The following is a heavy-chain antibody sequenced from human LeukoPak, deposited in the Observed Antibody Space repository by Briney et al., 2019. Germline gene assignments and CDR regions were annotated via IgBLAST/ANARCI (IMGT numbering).Heavy chain of an antibody. Sequence: SETLSLTCTVSGGSISSCYWLWIRQPPGKGLEWIGYIYYSGSTNYNPSLKSRVTISVDTSKNQFSLKLSSVTAADTAVYYCARAGPTVTYYYYYYIDVWGEGTTVTVSS. CDR2: IYYSGST. V-gene: IGHV4-59*01. J-gene: IGHJ6*03. CDR1: GGSISSCY. CDR3: ARAGPTVTYYYYYYIDV. D-gene: IGHD4-17*01.